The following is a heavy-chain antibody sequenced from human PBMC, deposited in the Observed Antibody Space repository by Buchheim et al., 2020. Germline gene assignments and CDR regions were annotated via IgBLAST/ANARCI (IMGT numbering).Heavy chain of an antibody. CDR3: ARVGDCSGGSCYSRYFDY. CDR1: GFTFSSYS. V-gene: IGHV3-48*01. J-gene: IGHJ4*02. D-gene: IGHD2-15*01. Sequence: EVQLVESGGGLVQPGGSLRLSCAASGFTFSSYSMNWVRQAPGKGLEWVSYISSSSSTIYYADSVKGRFTLSRDTAKNSLYLQMNSLRAEDTAVYYCARVGDCSGGSCYSRYFDYWGQGTL. CDR2: ISSSSSTI.